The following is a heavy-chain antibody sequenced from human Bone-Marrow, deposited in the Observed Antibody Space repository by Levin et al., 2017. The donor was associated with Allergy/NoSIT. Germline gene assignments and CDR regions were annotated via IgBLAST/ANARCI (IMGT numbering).Heavy chain of an antibody. CDR2: IKADGSEK. CDR3: TRDMGV. V-gene: IGHV3-7*01. Sequence: GESLKISCVASGFTFSDFWMIWVRQAPGKGLGWVANIKADGSEKLYVDSVKGRFTVSRDNAKNSLYLQMNSLRVEDTAVYYCTRDMGVWGQGTTVIVSS. J-gene: IGHJ6*02. CDR1: GFTFSDFW.